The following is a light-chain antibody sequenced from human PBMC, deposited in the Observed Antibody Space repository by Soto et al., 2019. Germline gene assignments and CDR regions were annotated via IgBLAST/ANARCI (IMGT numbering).Light chain of an antibody. J-gene: IGKJ4*01. CDR1: QNIDNN. Sequence: EIVMTQSPATLSVSPGDRVTLSCRASQNIDNNLAWYQQRPGQPPRLLIYGASTRANGIPARFSGSWSGTEFTLTISSLQSEDFAVYCCQQYNNWPPLTFGGGTKVEIK. V-gene: IGKV3D-15*01. CDR2: GAS. CDR3: QQYNNWPPLT.